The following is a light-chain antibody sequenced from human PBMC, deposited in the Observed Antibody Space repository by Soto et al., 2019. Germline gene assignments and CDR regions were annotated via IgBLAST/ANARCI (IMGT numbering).Light chain of an antibody. CDR2: EVG. Sequence: QSFLPQPPSASGSPGESVTISCTGTSSDVGGYNYVSWYQQHPGKAPKLIISEVGKRPSGVPDRFSGSKSGNTASLTVSGLQAEDEADSYCTSHAGRNNYVFGTGTKVTVL. J-gene: IGLJ1*01. CDR3: TSHAGRNNYV. V-gene: IGLV2-8*01. CDR1: SSDVGGYNY.